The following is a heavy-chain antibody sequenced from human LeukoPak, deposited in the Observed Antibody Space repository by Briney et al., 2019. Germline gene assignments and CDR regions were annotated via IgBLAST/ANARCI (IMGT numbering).Heavy chain of an antibody. J-gene: IGHJ4*02. V-gene: IGHV4-59*01. Sequence: PSETLSLTCTVSGDSISSYYWSWIRQPPGKGLEWIGYVHYSGSTNYNPSLKSRVTISVNTSKKQFSLKVRTVTAADTAVYYCARESDDYVWGSYRPRSEFDYWGQGTLVTVSS. CDR1: GDSISSYY. CDR2: VHYSGST. CDR3: ARESDDYVWGSYRPRSEFDY. D-gene: IGHD3-16*02.